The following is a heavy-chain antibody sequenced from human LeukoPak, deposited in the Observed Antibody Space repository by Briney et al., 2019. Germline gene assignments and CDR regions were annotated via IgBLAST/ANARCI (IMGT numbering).Heavy chain of an antibody. J-gene: IGHJ4*02. V-gene: IGHV3-23*01. D-gene: IGHD6-13*01. CDR1: GFTFSSYA. Sequence: GGSLRLSCAASGFTFSSYAMSWVRQAPGKGPEWVSAISGSGGSTYYADSVKGRFTISRDNSKNTLYLQMNSLRAEDTAVYYCAKVTQGVYYFDYWGQGTLVTVSS. CDR3: AKVTQGVYYFDY. CDR2: ISGSGGST.